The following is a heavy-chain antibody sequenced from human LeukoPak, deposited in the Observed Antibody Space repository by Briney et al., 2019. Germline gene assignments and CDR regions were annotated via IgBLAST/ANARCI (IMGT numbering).Heavy chain of an antibody. V-gene: IGHV3-23*01. J-gene: IGHJ4*02. D-gene: IGHD3-10*01. CDR3: ATHKTELLWFGELPYDY. Sequence: GGSLRLSCAASGFTFSSYAMSWVRQAPGKGLEWVSAISGSGGSTYYADSVKGRFTISIDNSKNTLYLQMNSLRAEDTAVYYCATHKTELLWFGELPYDYWGQGTLVTVSS. CDR2: ISGSGGST. CDR1: GFTFSSYA.